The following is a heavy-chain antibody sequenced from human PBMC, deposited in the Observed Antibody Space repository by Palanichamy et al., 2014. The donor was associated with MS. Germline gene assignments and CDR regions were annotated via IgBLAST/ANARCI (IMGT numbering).Heavy chain of an antibody. J-gene: IGHJ1*01. CDR2: IMERVDKT. V-gene: IGHV3-23*01. CDR1: GFAFNNYA. D-gene: IGHD3-22*01. Sequence: EVQLLESGGGLVQPGGSLRLSCVTSGFAFNNYAMHWVRQAPGKGPEWISVIMERVDKTFYADSVKGRFTISRDNAKNTLYLQMNTVRAEDTAKYYCAKDTLDSSGYRSYFKHWGQGTLVSVSS. CDR3: AKDTLDSSGYRSYFKH.